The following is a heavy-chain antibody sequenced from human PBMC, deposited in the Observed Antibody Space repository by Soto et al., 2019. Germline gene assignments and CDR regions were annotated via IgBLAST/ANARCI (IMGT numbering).Heavy chain of an antibody. J-gene: IGHJ4*02. V-gene: IGHV4-39*01. CDR2: IYYSGST. CDR3: ASLRSGPDNGWYWAFDF. CDR1: GGSISSSNYY. D-gene: IGHD6-19*01. Sequence: QLQLQESGPGLVKPSETLSLTCAVSGGSISSSNYYWGWIRQPPGKGLELIGNIYYSGSTYYNPSRKGRVPISVDTSKSQFSLKLRSVTAADTAVYYCASLRSGPDNGWYWAFDFWGQGTLVTVSS.